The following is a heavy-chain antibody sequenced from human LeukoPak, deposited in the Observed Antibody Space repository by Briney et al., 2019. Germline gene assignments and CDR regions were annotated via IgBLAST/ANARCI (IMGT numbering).Heavy chain of an antibody. J-gene: IGHJ4*02. CDR2: INHSGST. CDR3: ARGGFGELLLFGY. D-gene: IGHD3-10*01. V-gene: IGHV4-34*01. CDR1: GGSFSGYY. Sequence: SETLSLTCAVYGGSFSGYYWSWIRQPPGKGLEWIGEINHSGSTNYNPSLKSRVTISVDTSKNQFSLKLSSVTAADTAVYYCARGGFGELLLFGYWGQGTLVTVSS.